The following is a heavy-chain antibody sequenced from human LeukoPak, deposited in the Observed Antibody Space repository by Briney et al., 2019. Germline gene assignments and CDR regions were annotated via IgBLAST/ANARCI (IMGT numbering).Heavy chain of an antibody. Sequence: PGGSLRLSCAASRFTFNNEWMSWVRQAPGKGLEWVAAINPDGSNKYYVDSVRGRFTISRDNAKSSLFLQMNSLRAEDTGVYYCSWEYSWGQGTLVTVSS. V-gene: IGHV3-7*04. CDR3: SWEYS. J-gene: IGHJ4*02. CDR2: INPDGSNK. CDR1: RFTFNNEW.